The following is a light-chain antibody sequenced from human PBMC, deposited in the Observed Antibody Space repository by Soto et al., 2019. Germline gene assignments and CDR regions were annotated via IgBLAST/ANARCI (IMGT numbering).Light chain of an antibody. J-gene: IGKJ5*01. CDR1: QSVSSRY. CDR2: DTS. V-gene: IGKV3-15*01. Sequence: IVLTQSPDNLSLSPGERATLSCRASQSVSSRYLAWYQQKPGQAPRLLIYDTSTRATGIPARFSGSGSGTEFTLTISSLQSEDFAVYYCQQYSKWPPITFGQGTRLEIK. CDR3: QQYSKWPPIT.